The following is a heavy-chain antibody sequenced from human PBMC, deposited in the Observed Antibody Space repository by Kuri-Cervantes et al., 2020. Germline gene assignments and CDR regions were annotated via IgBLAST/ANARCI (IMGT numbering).Heavy chain of an antibody. Sequence: SETLSLTCGVSGSSISTDFYWGWIRQSPGKGLEWIGSIYHSGTTHYNPSLKSRITISVDTSKNQFSLKLNSVTAADTAVYYCARHFQYDSSSSDGYFNYWGQGTLVTVSS. CDR2: IYHSGTT. CDR3: ARHFQYDSSSSDGYFNY. CDR1: GSSISTDFY. J-gene: IGHJ4*02. D-gene: IGHD6-6*01. V-gene: IGHV4-38-2*01.